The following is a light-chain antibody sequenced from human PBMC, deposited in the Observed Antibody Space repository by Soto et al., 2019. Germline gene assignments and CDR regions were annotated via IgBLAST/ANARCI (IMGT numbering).Light chain of an antibody. CDR3: QQSFSAPLT. CDR2: TAS. V-gene: IGKV1-39*01. J-gene: IGKJ4*01. CDR1: QNIKKF. Sequence: DIQMTQSPTSLSAPVGDSVTITCRASQNIKKFLNWYQQKPGKAPKLLIYTASSVQAGFPSRFSGSGSGTDLTLTISSLQPEDFATYSCQQSFSAPLTFGGGTRVEI.